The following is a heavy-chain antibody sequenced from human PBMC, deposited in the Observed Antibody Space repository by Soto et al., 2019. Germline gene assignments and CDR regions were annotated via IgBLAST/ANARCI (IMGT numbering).Heavy chain of an antibody. V-gene: IGHV4-59*01. CDR2: IYYSGST. J-gene: IGHJ4*02. CDR3: ARNVYYDSSGYHHAFDY. Sequence: PSETLSLTCTVSGGSISSYYWSWIRQPPGKGLEWIGYIYYSGSTNYNPSLKSRDTISVDTSKNQFSLKLSSVTAADTAVFYCARNVYYDSSGYHHAFDYWGQGTLVTVSS. D-gene: IGHD3-22*01. CDR1: GGSISSYY.